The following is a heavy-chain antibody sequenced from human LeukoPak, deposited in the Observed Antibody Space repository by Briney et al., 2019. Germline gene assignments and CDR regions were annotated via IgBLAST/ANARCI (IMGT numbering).Heavy chain of an antibody. V-gene: IGHV4-39*01. CDR3: ARHGLSAWEGVLDGYFDL. CDR1: GGSISSSSYY. J-gene: IGHJ2*01. Sequence: SETLSLTCTVSGGSISSSSYYWGWIRQPPGKGLECIGSIYYSGSTYYNPSLKSRITISVDSSKNQFSLRLSSVTAADTAVYYCARHGLSAWEGVLDGYFDLSGRGTLVTVSS. CDR2: IYYSGST. D-gene: IGHD1-26*01.